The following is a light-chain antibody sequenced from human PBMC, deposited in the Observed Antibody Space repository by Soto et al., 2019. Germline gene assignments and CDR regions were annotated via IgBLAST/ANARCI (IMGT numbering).Light chain of an antibody. CDR3: QTWGTYTQRM. Sequence: QPVLTQSPSASASLGASVKLTCTLSSGHSSYVIAWHQQQPEKGPRFLMKVNSDGSHNKGDGIPDRFSGSSSGAERYLTIPSLQSEDEADYYCQTWGTYTQRMFGGGTKLTVL. CDR2: VNSDGSH. V-gene: IGLV4-69*01. CDR1: SGHSSYV. J-gene: IGLJ3*02.